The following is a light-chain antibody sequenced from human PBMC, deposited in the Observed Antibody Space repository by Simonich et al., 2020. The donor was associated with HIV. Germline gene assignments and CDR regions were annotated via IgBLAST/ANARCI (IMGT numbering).Light chain of an antibody. CDR1: QSISSY. CDR2: GAS. CDR3: QQYNNWPPLT. V-gene: IGKV3-15*01. J-gene: IGKJ4*01. Sequence: EIVLTQSPATLSLSPGERATLSCRPSQSISSYLAWYQQKPGQAPRLLIYGASTRATGIPARFSGSGSGTEFTLTISSMQSEDFAVDYCQQYNNWPPLTFGGGTKVEIK.